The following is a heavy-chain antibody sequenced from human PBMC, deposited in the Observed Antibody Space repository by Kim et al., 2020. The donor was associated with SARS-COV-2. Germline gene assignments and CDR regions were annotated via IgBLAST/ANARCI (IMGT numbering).Heavy chain of an antibody. D-gene: IGHD4-17*01. CDR3: TTITVTMYYGMDV. V-gene: IGHV3-15*01. Sequence: YAPPVKGRFTISRDDSKNTLYLQMNSLKTEDTAVYYCTTITVTMYYGMDVWGQGTTVTVSS. J-gene: IGHJ6*02.